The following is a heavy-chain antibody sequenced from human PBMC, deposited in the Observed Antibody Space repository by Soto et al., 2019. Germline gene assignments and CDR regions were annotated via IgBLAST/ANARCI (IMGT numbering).Heavy chain of an antibody. CDR3: ARVDSASWLDF. D-gene: IGHD2-2*01. J-gene: IGHJ4*02. CDR1: GGSVSNGAHY. V-gene: IGHV4-31*03. CDR2: IYYSGDT. Sequence: QVQLQESGPGLVKPSQTLSLTCSVSGGSVSNGAHYWSWIRQRPGKGLEWIGYIYYSGDTQYNPSTKSRLTTSVDTSKDPLSLKLTSVTPADTAVYYCARVDSASWLDFWGQGTLVTVSS.